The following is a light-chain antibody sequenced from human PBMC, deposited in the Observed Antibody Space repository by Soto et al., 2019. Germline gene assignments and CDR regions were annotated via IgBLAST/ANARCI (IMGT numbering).Light chain of an antibody. CDR3: CSFGGNKSGI. J-gene: IGLJ2*01. CDR2: EGT. CDR1: RSDVVSYNF. Sequence: QSVLTQPASVSGSPGQSITISCTGVRSDVVSYNFVSWYQQHPGQAPKLIIYEGTQRPSGVSDRFSGSRSGNTASLTVSGLQAEDEAHYYCCSFGGNKSGIFGGGTKVTVL. V-gene: IGLV2-23*01.